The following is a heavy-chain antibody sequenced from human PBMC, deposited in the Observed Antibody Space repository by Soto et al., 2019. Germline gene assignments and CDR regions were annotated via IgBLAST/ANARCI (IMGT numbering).Heavy chain of an antibody. Sequence: GASVKVSCKVSGYTLTELSMHWVRQAPGKGLEWMGGFDPEDGETIYAQKFQGRVTITADESMTTAYMELSSLRYEDTAVYYCARGPDRSGFYLFDYWGQGTLVTVSS. CDR2: FDPEDGET. J-gene: IGHJ4*02. CDR3: ARGPDRSGFYLFDY. D-gene: IGHD3-22*01. V-gene: IGHV1-24*01. CDR1: GYTLTELS.